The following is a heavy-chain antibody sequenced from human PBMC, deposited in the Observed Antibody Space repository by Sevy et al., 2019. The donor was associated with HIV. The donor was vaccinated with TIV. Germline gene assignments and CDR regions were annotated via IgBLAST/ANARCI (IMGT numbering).Heavy chain of an antibody. J-gene: IGHJ4*02. Sequence: GGSLRLSCVASGFTFSSYAMHWVRQAPGKGLEWVAVIWYDGSNKYYADSVKGRFTISRDNSKNTLYLQMDSLTAEDTAMYYCARGTNYYDRSGYFSMASWDYWGQGALVTVSS. D-gene: IGHD3-22*01. V-gene: IGHV3-33*01. CDR3: ARGTNYYDRSGYFSMASWDY. CDR2: IWYDGSNK. CDR1: GFTFSSYA.